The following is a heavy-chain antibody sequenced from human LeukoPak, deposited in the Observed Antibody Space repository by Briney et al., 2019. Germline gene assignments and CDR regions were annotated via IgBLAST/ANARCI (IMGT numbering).Heavy chain of an antibody. CDR2: MNPNSANT. D-gene: IGHD1-14*01. J-gene: IGHJ4*02. CDR3: ARGVTRQGFDY. Sequence: ASVEVSCKASGYTFTSYDINWVRQATGQGLEWMGWMNPNSANTGYAQKFQGRVTITMNTSISTAYMELSSLRSEDTAVYYCARGVTRQGFDYWGQGTLVTVSS. V-gene: IGHV1-8*03. CDR1: GYTFTSYD.